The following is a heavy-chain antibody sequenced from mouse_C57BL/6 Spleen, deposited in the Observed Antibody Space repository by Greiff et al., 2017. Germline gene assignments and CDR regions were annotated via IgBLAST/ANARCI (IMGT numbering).Heavy chain of an antibody. V-gene: IGHV2-3*01. D-gene: IGHD2-4*01. J-gene: IGHJ4*01. Sequence: VQLVESGPGLVAPSQSLSISCTASGFSFTSYGVSWVRQPPGKGLEWLGVIWGDGGTTYYSALIARLSISKDNSTSKVFLKLSSLQTDDTATYYCAKPGDYDGDCSAMDYWGQGTSVTVSS. CDR3: AKPGDYDGDCSAMDY. CDR2: IWGDGGT. CDR1: GFSFTSYG.